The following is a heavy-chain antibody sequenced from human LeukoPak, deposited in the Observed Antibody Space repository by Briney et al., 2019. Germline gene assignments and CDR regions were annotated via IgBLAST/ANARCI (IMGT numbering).Heavy chain of an antibody. Sequence: HSGGSLRLSCAASGFTVSSNYMSWVRQAPGKGLEWVSVIYSGGSTYYADSVKGRFTISRDNSKNTLYLQMNSLRAEDTAVYYCATAGPYCSSTSCYKPLRYWGQGTLVTVSS. CDR3: ATAGPYCSSTSCYKPLRY. D-gene: IGHD2-2*02. CDR1: GFTVSSNY. J-gene: IGHJ4*02. CDR2: IYSGGST. V-gene: IGHV3-53*01.